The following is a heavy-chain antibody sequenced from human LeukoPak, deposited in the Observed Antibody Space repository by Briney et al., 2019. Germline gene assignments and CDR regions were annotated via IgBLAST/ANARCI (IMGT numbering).Heavy chain of an antibody. CDR3: ARVAGYSSGWYNDY. Sequence: SVKVSCKASGGTFSSYAISWVRQAPGQGREWMGGIIPIFGTANYAQKFQGRVTITADKSTSTAYMEQRSLRSEDTAVYYCARVAGYSSGWYNDYWGQGTLVTVSS. CDR1: GGTFSSYA. D-gene: IGHD6-19*01. CDR2: IIPIFGTA. J-gene: IGHJ4*02. V-gene: IGHV1-69*06.